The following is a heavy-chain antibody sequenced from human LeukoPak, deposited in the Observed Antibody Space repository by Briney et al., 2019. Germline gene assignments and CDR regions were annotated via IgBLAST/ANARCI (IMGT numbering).Heavy chain of an antibody. CDR3: ARLWFGELSVNYFDY. D-gene: IGHD3-10*01. J-gene: IGHJ4*02. V-gene: IGHV4-30-2*01. Sequence: SETLSLTCTVSGGSISSGGYYWSWIRQPPGKGLEWIGYIYHSGSTYYNPSLKSRVTISVDRSKNQFSLKLSSVTAADTAVYYCARLWFGELSVNYFDYWGQGTLVTVSS. CDR1: GGSISSGGYY. CDR2: IYHSGST.